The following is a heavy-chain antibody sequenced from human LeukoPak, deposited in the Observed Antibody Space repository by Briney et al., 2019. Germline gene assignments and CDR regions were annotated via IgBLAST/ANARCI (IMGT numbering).Heavy chain of an antibody. J-gene: IGHJ3*02. V-gene: IGHV4-59*08. CDR1: GGSINGYY. CDR3: ARHCEFDWLEALWTSAFDI. D-gene: IGHD3-9*01. CDR2: ISDSVSGST. Sequence: SETLSLTCTVSGGSINGYYWSWIRQSPGKGLGWIGYISDSVSGSTKYNTSLNSRFTISAETSKKQLSLKLTSVHAADTAVYFCARHCEFDWLEALWTSAFDIWGQGTMVTVSS.